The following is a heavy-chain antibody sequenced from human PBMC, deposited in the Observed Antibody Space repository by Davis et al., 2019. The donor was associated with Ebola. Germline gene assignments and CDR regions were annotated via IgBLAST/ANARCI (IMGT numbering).Heavy chain of an antibody. D-gene: IGHD3-22*01. Sequence: GESLKISCAASGFTFSNAWMSWVRQAPGKGLEWVGRIKNKVDGGTTDYAAPVKGRFTISRDDSKNTLYLQMNSLKTEDTAVYYCTTAPSPHYYDSSGYYYVGAFDHWGQGALVSVSS. CDR3: TTAPSPHYYDSSGYYYVGAFDH. J-gene: IGHJ4*02. CDR1: GFTFSNAW. V-gene: IGHV3-15*01. CDR2: IKNKVDGGTT.